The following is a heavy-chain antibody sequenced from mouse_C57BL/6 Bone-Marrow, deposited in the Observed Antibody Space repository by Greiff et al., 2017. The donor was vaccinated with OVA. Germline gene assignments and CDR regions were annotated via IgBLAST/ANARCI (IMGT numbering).Heavy chain of an antibody. CDR2: INPSSGYT. D-gene: IGHD2-3*01. Sequence: QVHVKQSGAELAKPGASVKLSCKASGYTFTSYWMHWVKQRPGQGLEWIGYINPSSGYTKYNQKFKDKATLTADKSSSTAYMQLSSLTYEDSAVYYCAIRRWLLRWYFDVWGTGTTVTVSS. CDR1: GYTFTSYW. J-gene: IGHJ1*03. V-gene: IGHV1-7*01. CDR3: AIRRWLLRWYFDV.